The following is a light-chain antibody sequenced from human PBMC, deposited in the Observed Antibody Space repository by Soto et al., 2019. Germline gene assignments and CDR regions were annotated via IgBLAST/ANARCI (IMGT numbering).Light chain of an antibody. V-gene: IGKV1-33*01. CDR3: QQYDNLSPWR. CDR1: QDISND. Sequence: DIQMTQSPSSLSASVGDRVTITCQASQDISNDLNWYQQKPGKAPKLLIYDASNLETGVPSRFSGSGSGTDFTFTFSSLQPEDIATYYCQQYDNLSPWRFGQGTKVEIK. J-gene: IGKJ1*01. CDR2: DAS.